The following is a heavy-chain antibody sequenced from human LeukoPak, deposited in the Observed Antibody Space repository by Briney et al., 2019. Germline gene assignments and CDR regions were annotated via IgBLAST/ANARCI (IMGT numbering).Heavy chain of an antibody. J-gene: IGHJ6*02. CDR2: IYTSGST. Sequence: SETLSLTCNVSGGSISSYYWSWIRQPAGKGLEWIGRIYTSGSTNYNPSLKSRVTMSVDTSKSQFSLKLSSVTAADTAVYYCARVRRLELPPSGYYYGMDVWGQGTTVTVSS. V-gene: IGHV4-4*07. CDR3: ARVRRLELPPSGYYYGMDV. CDR1: GGSISSYY. D-gene: IGHD1-7*01.